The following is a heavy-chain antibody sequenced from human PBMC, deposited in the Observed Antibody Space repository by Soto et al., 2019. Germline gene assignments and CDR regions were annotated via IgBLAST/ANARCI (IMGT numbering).Heavy chain of an antibody. CDR1: GFTFSSYA. Sequence: GGSLRLSCAASGFTFSSYAMSWVRQAPGKGLEWVSAISGSGGSTYYADSVKGRFTISRDNSKNTLYLQMNSLRAEDTAVYYCAKSSGWYRSAEYFQHWGQGTLVTVSS. D-gene: IGHD6-19*01. CDR2: ISGSGGST. CDR3: AKSSGWYRSAEYFQH. J-gene: IGHJ1*01. V-gene: IGHV3-23*01.